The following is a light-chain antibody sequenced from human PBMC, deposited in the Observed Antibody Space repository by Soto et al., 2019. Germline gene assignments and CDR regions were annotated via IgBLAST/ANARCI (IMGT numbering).Light chain of an antibody. CDR3: QQYGGSRGT. CDR2: GAS. V-gene: IGKV3-20*01. J-gene: IGKJ1*01. CDR1: QSVSSTY. Sequence: VLTQSPGTLSLSPGERATLSCRARQSVSSTYLAWYQQKPGQAPRLLIYGASNRATGIPDRFSGSGSGTAFTLTISRLEPEDFAVYYCQQYGGSRGTFGQGTRVDI.